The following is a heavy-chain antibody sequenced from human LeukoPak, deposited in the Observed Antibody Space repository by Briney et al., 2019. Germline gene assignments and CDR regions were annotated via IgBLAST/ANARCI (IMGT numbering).Heavy chain of an antibody. D-gene: IGHD2-15*01. V-gene: IGHV4-59*11. CDR1: GGSISSHY. CDR3: ARVRYSYYFDY. CDR2: IYYSGST. J-gene: IGHJ4*02. Sequence: PSETLSLTCTVSGGSISSHYWSWIRQPPGKGLEWIGYIYYSGSTNYNPSLKSRVTISVDTSKNQFSLKLSSVTAADTAVYYCARVRYSYYFDYWGQGTLVTVSS.